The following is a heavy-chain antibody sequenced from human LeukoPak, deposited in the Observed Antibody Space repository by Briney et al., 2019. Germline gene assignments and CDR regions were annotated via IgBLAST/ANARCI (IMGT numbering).Heavy chain of an antibody. Sequence: PGGSLRLSCAASGFTFSSYSMSWVRQAPGKGLEWVSAISGSGGSTYYADSVKGRFTISRDNSKNTLYLQMNSLRAEDTAVYYCAKGYVVVVAATAFDIWGQGTMVTVSS. V-gene: IGHV3-23*01. CDR2: ISGSGGST. D-gene: IGHD2-15*01. CDR3: AKGYVVVVAATAFDI. CDR1: GFTFSSYS. J-gene: IGHJ3*02.